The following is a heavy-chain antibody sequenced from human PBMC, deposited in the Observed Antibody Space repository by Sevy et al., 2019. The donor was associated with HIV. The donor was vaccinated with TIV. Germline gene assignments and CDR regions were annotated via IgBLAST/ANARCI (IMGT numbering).Heavy chain of an antibody. CDR3: ARGSRESGLSARNAFDI. CDR1: GYTFTSYD. CDR2: MNPNSGNT. Sequence: ASVKVSCKASGYTFTSYDINWVRQATGQGLEWMGWMNPNSGNTGYAQKFQGRVTITRNTSISTAYMELSSLRSEDTAVYYCARGSRESGLSARNAFDIWGQGTMVTVSS. V-gene: IGHV1-8*03. D-gene: IGHD3-16*02. J-gene: IGHJ3*02.